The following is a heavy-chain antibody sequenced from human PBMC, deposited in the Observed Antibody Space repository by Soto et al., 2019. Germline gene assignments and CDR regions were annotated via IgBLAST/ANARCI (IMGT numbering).Heavy chain of an antibody. CDR1: GGSFSGYY. CDR2: INHSGST. Sequence: SETLSLTCAVYGGSFSGYYWSWIRQPPGKGLEWIGEINHSGSTNYNPSLKSRVTISVDTSKNQFSLKLSSVTAADTAVYYCARVYYDFWSGYFQNWFDPWGQGTLVTVSS. D-gene: IGHD3-3*01. V-gene: IGHV4-34*01. CDR3: ARVYYDFWSGYFQNWFDP. J-gene: IGHJ5*02.